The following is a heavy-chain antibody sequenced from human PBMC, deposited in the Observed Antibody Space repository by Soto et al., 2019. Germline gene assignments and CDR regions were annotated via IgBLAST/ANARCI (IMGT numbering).Heavy chain of an antibody. CDR2: INVYNGNT. CDR1: GYTFTNYG. D-gene: IGHD3-10*01. Sequence: QVQLVQSGGEVKKPGASVKVSCKASGYTFTNYGISWVRQAPGQWLEWMGWINVYNGNTKYAQKVQGRVTMTTDTSTSTAYMELRSLRSDETAVYYCARGVGSGSYYNQYNWFDPWGQGTLVTVSS. J-gene: IGHJ5*02. V-gene: IGHV1-18*01. CDR3: ARGVGSGSYYNQYNWFDP.